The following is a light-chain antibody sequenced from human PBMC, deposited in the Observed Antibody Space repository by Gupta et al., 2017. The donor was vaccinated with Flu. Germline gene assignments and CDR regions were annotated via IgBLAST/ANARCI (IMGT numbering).Light chain of an antibody. Sequence: QSALPQPASVSGSPGQSIAISCTGTSTDFGSYKYVSWYQHPPGKAPQLLIYDVTNRPPGVATRFSASKSGDTASLTISVLKEEDAADYYGRSDTSSTTLVFGGGTRLTVL. CDR1: STDFGSYKY. CDR2: DVT. CDR3: RSDTSSTTLV. V-gene: IGLV2-14*03. J-gene: IGLJ2*01.